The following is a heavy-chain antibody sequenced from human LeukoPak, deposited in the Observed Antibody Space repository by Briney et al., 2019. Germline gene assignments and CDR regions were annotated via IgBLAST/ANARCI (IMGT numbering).Heavy chain of an antibody. CDR1: GGTFSSYA. V-gene: IGHV1-69*01. Sequence: GSSVKVSCKASGGTFSSYAISWVRQAPGQGLEWMGGIIPIFGTANYAQKFQGRVTITADESTSTAYMELSSLRSEDTAVYYCAGGWVELPDQPKYFQHWGQGTLVTVSS. D-gene: IGHD1-7*01. J-gene: IGHJ1*01. CDR3: AGGWVELPDQPKYFQH. CDR2: IIPIFGTA.